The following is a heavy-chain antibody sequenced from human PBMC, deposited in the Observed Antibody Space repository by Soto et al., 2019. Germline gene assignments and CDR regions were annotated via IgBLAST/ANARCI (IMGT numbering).Heavy chain of an antibody. CDR3: ATTFDSSGYYNDYGMDI. Sequence: SETLSLTCAVSGAPINGISYYWGWVRQSPGKGLEWIGSIYYSGSTYYNPSLKSRVTISVDTSKNHFSLKLRSVTAADTAVYFCATTFDSSGYYNDYGMDIWGQGAAVTVSS. V-gene: IGHV4-39*02. D-gene: IGHD3-22*01. CDR2: IYYSGST. J-gene: IGHJ6*02. CDR1: GAPINGISYY.